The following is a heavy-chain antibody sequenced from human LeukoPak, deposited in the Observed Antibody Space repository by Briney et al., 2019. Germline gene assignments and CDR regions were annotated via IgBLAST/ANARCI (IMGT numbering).Heavy chain of an antibody. CDR3: ARGRGQPSTSFWVVTSLLFDP. V-gene: IGHV4-4*07. CDR1: GGSISRYY. J-gene: IGHJ5*02. CDR2: IYSGGST. Sequence: SETLSLTCTVSGGSISRYYWSWIRQPAGRGLEWIGRIYSGGSTSYNPSLKSRVTMSVDTSKNQFSLNLNSVTAADTAVYYCARGRGQPSTSFWVVTSLLFDPWGQGTLVTVSS. D-gene: IGHD3-3*01.